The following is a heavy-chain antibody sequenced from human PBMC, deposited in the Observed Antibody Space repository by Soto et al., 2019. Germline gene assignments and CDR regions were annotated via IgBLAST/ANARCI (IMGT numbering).Heavy chain of an antibody. Sequence: ASVEVSCKASGYTFTSYGISWVRQAPGQGLEWMGWISAYNGNTNYAQRLQGRVTMTTDTSTSTAYMELRSLRSDDTAVYYCARNWYYYDSSGYKDDALDIWGQGTLVTASS. CDR3: ARNWYYYDSSGYKDDALDI. CDR2: ISAYNGNT. V-gene: IGHV1-18*01. CDR1: GYTFTSYG. D-gene: IGHD3-22*01. J-gene: IGHJ3*02.